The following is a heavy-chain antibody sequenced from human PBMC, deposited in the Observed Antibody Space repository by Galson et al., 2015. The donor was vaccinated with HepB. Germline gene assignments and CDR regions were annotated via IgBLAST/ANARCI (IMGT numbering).Heavy chain of an antibody. Sequence: AEVKKPGPSVKVSCKASGGTFSSYAISWVRQAPGQGLEWMGGIIPIFGTANYAQKFQGRVTITADESTSTAYMELSSLRSEDTAMYYCARLADSSGYYYGSVAFDIWGQGTMVTVSS. D-gene: IGHD3-22*01. V-gene: IGHV1-69*13. CDR2: IIPIFGTA. J-gene: IGHJ3*02. CDR1: GGTFSSYA. CDR3: ARLADSSGYYYGSVAFDI.